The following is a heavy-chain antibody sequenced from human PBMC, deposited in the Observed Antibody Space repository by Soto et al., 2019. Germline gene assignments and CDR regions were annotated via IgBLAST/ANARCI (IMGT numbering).Heavy chain of an antibody. Sequence: PGGSLRLSFASSGFLFNSHAMPWVRQAPGNGQELVAGISGRGSSKYYLESVKGRFIVSRDNSKNKLYLQMNGLRAEDTAVYYCAKTREGHDFWSGQITHGYFDYWGQGIQVTVSS. CDR1: GFLFNSHA. CDR3: AKTREGHDFWSGQITHGYFDY. CDR2: ISGRGSSK. V-gene: IGHV3-23*01. J-gene: IGHJ4*02. D-gene: IGHD3-3*01.